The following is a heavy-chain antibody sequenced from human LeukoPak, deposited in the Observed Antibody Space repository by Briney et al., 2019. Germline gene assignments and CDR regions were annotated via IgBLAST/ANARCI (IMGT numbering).Heavy chain of an antibody. Sequence: ASVKVSCKASEYTFTSYYMHWVRQAPGQGLEWMGIINPSGGSTSYAQKFQGRVTMTRDTSTSTVYMELSSLRSEDTAVYYCARVGLDCSGGSCYSRPAFDYWGQGTLVTVSS. D-gene: IGHD2-15*01. J-gene: IGHJ4*02. CDR3: ARVGLDCSGGSCYSRPAFDY. V-gene: IGHV1-46*01. CDR1: EYTFTSYY. CDR2: INPSGGST.